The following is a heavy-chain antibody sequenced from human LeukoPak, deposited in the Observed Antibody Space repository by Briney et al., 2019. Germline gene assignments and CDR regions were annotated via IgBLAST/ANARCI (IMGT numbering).Heavy chain of an antibody. J-gene: IGHJ4*02. Sequence: GGSLRLSCKVSGFTFHNYAMTWVRQASGRGRDWVSTVSGTGTSTFYEDSVKVRDTISRDNSKNMLYLQMSSLRAEDTAMYYCAKGYYDSHRGFFEYWGLGTLVTVSS. V-gene: IGHV3-23*01. CDR1: GFTFHNYA. D-gene: IGHD3-3*01. CDR2: VSGTGTST. CDR3: AKGYYDSHRGFFEY.